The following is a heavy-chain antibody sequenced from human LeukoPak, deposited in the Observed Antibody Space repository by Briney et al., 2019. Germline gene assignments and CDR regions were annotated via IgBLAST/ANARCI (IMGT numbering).Heavy chain of an antibody. D-gene: IGHD3-3*01. CDR2: INPSGCST. CDR3: ATSTVLEWAENDY. V-gene: IGHV1-46*03. CDR1: GYTFTSYY. J-gene: IGHJ4*02. Sequence: ASVNVSCKASGYTFTSYYMHWVRQAPGQGLEWMGIINPSGCSTSYAQKFEGRVTMPRDMSTSTVYMELSSLRSEDTAVYYCATSTVLEWAENDYWGQGTLVTVSS.